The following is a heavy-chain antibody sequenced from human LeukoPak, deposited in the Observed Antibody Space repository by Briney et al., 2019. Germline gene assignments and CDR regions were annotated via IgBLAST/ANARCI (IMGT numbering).Heavy chain of an antibody. V-gene: IGHV1-2*02. CDR2: INPNSGGT. CDR1: GYTFTGYY. Sequence: ASVKVSCKASGYTFTGYYMHWVRQAPGQGLEWMGWINPNSGGTNYAQKFQGRVTMTRDTSISTAYMELSRLRSGDTAVYYCARGTHSSSWYDALWGQGTMVTVSS. D-gene: IGHD6-13*01. CDR3: ARGTHSSSWYDAL. J-gene: IGHJ3*01.